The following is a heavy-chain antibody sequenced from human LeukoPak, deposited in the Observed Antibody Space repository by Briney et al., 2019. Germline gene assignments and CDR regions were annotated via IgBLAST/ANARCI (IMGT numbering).Heavy chain of an antibody. CDR2: IYPGDST. J-gene: IGHJ4*02. D-gene: IGHD3-22*01. CDR1: GYRFTSYW. CDR3: ARAYYYASSDFDY. Sequence: GESLEISCQGSGYRFTSYWIGWVRQMPGKGLEWMGIIYPGDSTTYSPSLQGQVTISADKSISTAYLQWSSLKASDTAMYYCARAYYYASSDFDYWGQGTLVTVSS. V-gene: IGHV5-51*01.